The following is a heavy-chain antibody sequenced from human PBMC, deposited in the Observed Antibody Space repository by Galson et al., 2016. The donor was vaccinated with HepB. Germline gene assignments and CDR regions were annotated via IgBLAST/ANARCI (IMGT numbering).Heavy chain of an antibody. D-gene: IGHD5-24*01. CDR3: ARDPMATRYYYYGMDV. J-gene: IGHJ6*02. CDR2: IYSGGST. CDR1: GFTVSNNY. Sequence: SLRLSCAASGFTVSNNYISWVRQAPGKGLEWVSVIYSGGSTYYADSVKGRFTISRDNSKNTLYLQMNSLRAEDTAVYYCARDPMATRYYYYGMDVWGQGTTVTVSS. V-gene: IGHV3-53*01.